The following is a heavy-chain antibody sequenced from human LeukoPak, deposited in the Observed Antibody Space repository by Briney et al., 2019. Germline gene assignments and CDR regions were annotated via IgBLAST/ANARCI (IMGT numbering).Heavy chain of an antibody. D-gene: IGHD3-22*01. V-gene: IGHV3-30*02. CDR1: GFSFRKYG. J-gene: IGHJ4*02. CDR2: IRNDGSDK. CDR3: AKDLEAGTSGYSLDY. Sequence: GWSVRLSRAASGFSFRKYGMHWVRQAPGQGREGVAFIRNDGSDKYYADSVRGRFTISRDNSKNSLHVQMNSLRVEDTGVYYCAKDLEAGTSGYSLDYWGQGTLVSVSS.